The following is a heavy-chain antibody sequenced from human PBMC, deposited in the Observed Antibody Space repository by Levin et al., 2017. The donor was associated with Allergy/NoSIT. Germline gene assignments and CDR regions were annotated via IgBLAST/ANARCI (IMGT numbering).Heavy chain of an antibody. CDR1: GFIFSSFG. D-gene: IGHD6-13*01. CDR2: ISYDGGNK. Sequence: GGSLRLSCAASGFIFSSFGLHWVRLAPGKGLEWVAVISYDGGNKYYADSVKGRFTISRDNSKNTLYLQMTSLRGEDTALYYCAKDGSSWYDLDYWGQGTLVTVSS. V-gene: IGHV3-30*18. J-gene: IGHJ4*02. CDR3: AKDGSSWYDLDY.